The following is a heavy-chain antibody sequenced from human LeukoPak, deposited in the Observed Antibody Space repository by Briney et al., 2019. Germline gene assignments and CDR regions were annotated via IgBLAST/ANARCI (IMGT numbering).Heavy chain of an antibody. CDR2: IDGGGST. Sequence: GGSLRLSCAASGFTGSNNHMSWVRQAPGKGLEWVSDIDGGGSTSYTDSVKGRFTISRDNSKNTLYLQMSSLRVEDTAVYYCARDGEWGQGTLVTVSS. CDR1: GFTGSNNH. D-gene: IGHD3-10*01. CDR3: ARDGE. J-gene: IGHJ4*02. V-gene: IGHV3-66*01.